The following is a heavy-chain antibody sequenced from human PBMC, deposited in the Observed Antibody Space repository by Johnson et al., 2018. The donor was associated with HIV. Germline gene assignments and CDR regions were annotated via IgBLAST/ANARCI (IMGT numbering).Heavy chain of an antibody. J-gene: IGHJ3*02. CDR2: IKQDGSEK. CDR3: AKDFGYPRPRDAFDI. D-gene: IGHD5-12*01. Sequence: EMQLVESGGGVVQPARSLRLSCVASGFTLSTYGMHWVRQAPGKGLEWVANIKQDGSEKYYVDSVKGRFTISRDNAKNSLYLQMNSLRAEDTAVYYCAKDFGYPRPRDAFDIWGQGTMVTVSS. CDR1: GFTLSTYG. V-gene: IGHV3-7*01.